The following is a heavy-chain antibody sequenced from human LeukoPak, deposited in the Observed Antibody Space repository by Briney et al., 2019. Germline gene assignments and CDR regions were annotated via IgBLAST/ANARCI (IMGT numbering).Heavy chain of an antibody. CDR1: GFNFSSYA. Sequence: GGSLRLSCAASGFNFSSYAMHWVRQAPGKGLEWVAVISYDGSNKYYADSVKGRFTISRDNSKNTLYLQMNSLRAEDTAVYYCARLLSGNWGQGTLVTVSS. J-gene: IGHJ4*02. CDR3: ARLLSGN. V-gene: IGHV3-30-3*01. CDR2: ISYDGSNK. D-gene: IGHD2-15*01.